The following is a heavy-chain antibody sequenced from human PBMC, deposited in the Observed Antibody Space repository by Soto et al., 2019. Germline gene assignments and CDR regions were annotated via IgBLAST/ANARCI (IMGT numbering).Heavy chain of an antibody. V-gene: IGHV3-30-3*01. CDR2: ISSDGNHK. Sequence: QVKLVESGGGVVQPGRSLRLSCAASGFNVSAYTMHWVRQAPGKGLEWVAVISSDGNHKYYTDSVKGRFTISRDTSTNSLYPKMKSLRPEDTGVYYCARWEQPLFDYWGEGTLITVSS. CDR3: ARWEQPLFDY. D-gene: IGHD1-26*01. CDR1: GFNVSAYT. J-gene: IGHJ4*02.